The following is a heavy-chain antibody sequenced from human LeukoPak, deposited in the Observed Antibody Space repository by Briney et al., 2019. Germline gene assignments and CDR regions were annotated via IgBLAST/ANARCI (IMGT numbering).Heavy chain of an antibody. J-gene: IGHJ5*02. D-gene: IGHD2-2*03. V-gene: IGHV4-59*08. Sequence: PSETLSLTCTVSGGSISSYYWTWIRQPPGKGLEWIGYIYYSGSTEYNPSLKSRVTMSVDTSKNRFSLKLSSVTAADTAVYYCARHRGYCSSTSCSYNWFDPWGQGALVTVSS. CDR1: GGSISSYY. CDR2: IYYSGST. CDR3: ARHRGYCSSTSCSYNWFDP.